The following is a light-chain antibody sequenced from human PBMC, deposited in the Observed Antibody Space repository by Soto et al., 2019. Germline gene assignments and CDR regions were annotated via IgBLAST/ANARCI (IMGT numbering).Light chain of an antibody. CDR3: QQYAASPRT. Sequence: EVVLTQSPGTLSLSPRERATLSCRASQSVSNNYLAWYQHKPGQAPSLLIYAASNRTPGIPDRFSGSGSGPDFTLTISRLQPEDFAVYYCQQYAASPRTFGPGTLVEVK. CDR2: AAS. CDR1: QSVSNNY. J-gene: IGKJ1*01. V-gene: IGKV3-20*01.